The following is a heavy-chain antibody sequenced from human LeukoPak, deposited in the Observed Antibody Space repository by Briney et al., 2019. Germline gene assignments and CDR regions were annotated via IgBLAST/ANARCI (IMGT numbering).Heavy chain of an antibody. D-gene: IGHD6-13*01. CDR1: GFTVSSNY. CDR3: ASPEGYSSSWYYFDY. CDR2: IYSDGST. V-gene: IGHV3-66*02. Sequence: GGSLRLFCAASGFTVSSNYMSWVRQAPGKGLEWVSVIYSDGSTYYADSVKGRFTISRDNSKNTLCLQMNSLRAEDTAVYYCASPEGYSSSWYYFDYWGQGTLVTVSS. J-gene: IGHJ4*02.